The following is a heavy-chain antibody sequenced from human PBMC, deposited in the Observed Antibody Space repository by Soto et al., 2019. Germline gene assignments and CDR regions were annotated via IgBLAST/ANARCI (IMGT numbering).Heavy chain of an antibody. D-gene: IGHD2-2*01. V-gene: IGHV3-30*18. CDR2: ISYDGSNK. CDR3: AKGPQYQLPQSYYGMDV. Sequence: GGSLRLSCAASGFTFSSYGMHWVRQAPGKGLEWVAVISYDGSNKYYADSVKGRFTISRDNSKNTLYLQMNSLRAEDTAVYYCAKGPQYQLPQSYYGMDVWGQGTTVTVSS. CDR1: GFTFSSYG. J-gene: IGHJ6*02.